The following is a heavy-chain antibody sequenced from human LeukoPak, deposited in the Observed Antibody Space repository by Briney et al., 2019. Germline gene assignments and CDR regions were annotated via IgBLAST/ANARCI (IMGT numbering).Heavy chain of an antibody. Sequence: GGSLRLSCAASGFTFSSYAMHWVRQAPGKGLEWVAVISYNGSNKYYADSVKGRFTISRDNSKNTLYLQMNSLRAEDTAVYYCARDSHRIEPFFSSTMVRGVIINGAAFDIWGQGTMVTVSS. CDR1: GFTFSSYA. CDR2: ISYNGSNK. CDR3: ARDSHRIEPFFSSTMVRGVIINGAAFDI. J-gene: IGHJ3*02. V-gene: IGHV3-30*04. D-gene: IGHD3-10*01.